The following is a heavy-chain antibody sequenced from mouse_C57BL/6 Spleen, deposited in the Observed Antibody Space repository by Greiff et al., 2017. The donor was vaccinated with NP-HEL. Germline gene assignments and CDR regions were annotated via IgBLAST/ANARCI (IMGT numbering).Heavy chain of an antibody. CDR3: ARRSNQYYFDY. D-gene: IGHD2-5*01. Sequence: EVQLQQSGPELVKPGASVKISCKASGYSFTGYYMNWVKQSPEKSLEWIGRIDPANGNTKYAPKFQGKATITADTSSNTAYLQLSSLTSEDTAIYYCARRSNQYYFDYWGQGTTLTVSS. V-gene: IGHV1-42*01. J-gene: IGHJ2*01. CDR1: GYSFTGYY. CDR2: IDPANGNT.